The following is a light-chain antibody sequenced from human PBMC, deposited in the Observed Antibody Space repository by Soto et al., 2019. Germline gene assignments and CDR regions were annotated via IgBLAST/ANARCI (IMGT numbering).Light chain of an antibody. CDR2: RNN. CDR3: AAWDDSLRGPV. V-gene: IGLV1-47*01. J-gene: IGLJ2*01. Sequence: QSVLTQPPSASGTPGQRVTISCSGSSSNIGSNYVYWYQQLPGTAPKLLIYRNNERPSGVPDRFSGSKSGTSGSLAISGLRSEDEADYYCAAWDDSLRGPVFGGGTKLTVL. CDR1: SSNIGSNY.